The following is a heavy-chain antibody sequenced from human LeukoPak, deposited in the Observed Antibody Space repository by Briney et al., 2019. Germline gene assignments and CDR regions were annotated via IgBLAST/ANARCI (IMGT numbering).Heavy chain of an antibody. D-gene: IGHD6-19*01. CDR2: IIEGGDVK. V-gene: IGHV3-7*01. CDR1: GFTFSAYW. Sequence: GGSLRLSCAASGFTFSAYWMTWVRQAPGKGLAWVANIIEGGDVKYYVDSVKGRFTISRDNTKNSLYPQMTSLRADDTAVYYCARVGKNGWDFDHWGQGTLVTVSS. CDR3: ARVGKNGWDFDH. J-gene: IGHJ4*02.